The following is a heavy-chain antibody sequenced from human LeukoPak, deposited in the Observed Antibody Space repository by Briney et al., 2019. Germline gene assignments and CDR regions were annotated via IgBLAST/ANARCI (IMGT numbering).Heavy chain of an antibody. CDR3: AVGPYSSSSNWFDP. CDR1: GGSISSGDYY. J-gene: IGHJ5*02. Sequence: SETLSLTCTVSGGSISSGDYYWSWIRQPPGKGLEWIGYIYYSGSTYYNPSLKSRVTISVDTSKNQFSLKLSSVTAADMAVYYCAVGPYSSSSNWFDPWGQGTLVTVSS. D-gene: IGHD6-6*01. CDR2: IYYSGST. V-gene: IGHV4-30-4*01.